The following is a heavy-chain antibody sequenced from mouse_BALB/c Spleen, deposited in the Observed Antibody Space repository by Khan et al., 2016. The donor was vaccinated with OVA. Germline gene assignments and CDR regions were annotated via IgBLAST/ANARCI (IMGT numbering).Heavy chain of an antibody. V-gene: IGHV3-6*02. CDR2: INYGGNN. CDR1: GYSITSGYY. J-gene: IGHJ3*01. CDR3: ARGGRWFDY. Sequence: EVELVESGPGLVKPSQSLSLTCSVTGYSITSGYYWNWIRQFPGNTLEWMGYINYGGNNNYNPSLKNRISITRDTSKNQFFLRLNSVTAEDSATYYCARGGRWFDYWGQGTLVTVSA.